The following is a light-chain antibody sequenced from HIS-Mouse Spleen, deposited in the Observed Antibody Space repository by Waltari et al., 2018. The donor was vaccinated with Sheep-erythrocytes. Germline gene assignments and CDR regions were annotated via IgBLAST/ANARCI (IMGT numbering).Light chain of an antibody. V-gene: IGLV2-11*01. CDR3: CSYAGSYNHV. CDR2: DVS. J-gene: IGLJ1*01. CDR1: SRYVGGYKY. Sequence: QSALTQPRSVSGSPGQSVTISCAGTSRYVGGYKYVSWYQQHPGKAHKLMIYDVSKRPSGVPDRFSGSKSGNTASLTISGLQAEDEADYYCCSYAGSYNHVFATGTKVTVL.